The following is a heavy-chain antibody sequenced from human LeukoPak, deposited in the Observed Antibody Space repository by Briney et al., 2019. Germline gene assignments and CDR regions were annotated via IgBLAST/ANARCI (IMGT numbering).Heavy chain of an antibody. CDR2: IRSKAKSYAT. CDR1: GFTFSGSA. J-gene: IGHJ4*02. D-gene: IGHD3-10*01. CDR3: TSYGSGNPDFDS. V-gene: IGHV3-73*01. Sequence: GGSLRLSCAASGFTFSGSAMHWVRQASGRGLEWVGRIRSKAKSYATAYAESVKCRFTISRDDSKNTAYLQMNSLKTEDTAVYYCTSYGSGNPDFDSWGQGTLVTVSS.